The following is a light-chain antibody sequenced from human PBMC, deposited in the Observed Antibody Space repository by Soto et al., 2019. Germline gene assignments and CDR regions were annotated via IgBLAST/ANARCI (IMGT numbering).Light chain of an antibody. V-gene: IGLV2-14*01. Sequence: QSALTQPVSVSGSPGQSITISCTGTSSDVGGYNYVSWYQQHPGKAPKLMIYEVSNRPSGVSNRFSGSKSGNTASLTIYGLQAEDEADYYCSSYTSSSTPHVVFGGGTKLTVL. CDR1: SSDVGGYNY. J-gene: IGLJ2*01. CDR2: EVS. CDR3: SSYTSSSTPHVV.